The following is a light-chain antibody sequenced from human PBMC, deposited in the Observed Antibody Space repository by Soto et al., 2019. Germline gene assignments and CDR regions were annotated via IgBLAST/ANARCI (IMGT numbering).Light chain of an antibody. CDR3: QTWATGIQV. CDR2: VNSDGSH. V-gene: IGLV4-69*01. Sequence: QPVLTQSPSASASLGASVKLTCILSSGRSSYAIAWHQQQPEKGPRFLMRVNSDGSHIKGDGIPDRFSGSSSGSERYLTISSLQSEDEADYYCQTWATGIQVFGGGTKLTVL. J-gene: IGLJ2*01. CDR1: SGRSSYA.